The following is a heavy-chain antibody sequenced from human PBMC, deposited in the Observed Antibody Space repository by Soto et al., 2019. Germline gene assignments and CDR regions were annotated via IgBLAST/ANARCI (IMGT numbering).Heavy chain of an antibody. CDR1: GYTFTGYY. CDR3: ARTNRGYYYDSSGIHY. J-gene: IGHJ4*02. Sequence: ALVKVSCKASGYTFTGYYMNWVRQAPGQGLEWMGWINANSGGTNYAQKFQGRVTMTRDTSISTAYMELSRLRSDDTAVYYCARTNRGYYYDSSGIHYWGQGTLVTVSS. CDR2: INANSGGT. D-gene: IGHD3-22*01. V-gene: IGHV1-2*02.